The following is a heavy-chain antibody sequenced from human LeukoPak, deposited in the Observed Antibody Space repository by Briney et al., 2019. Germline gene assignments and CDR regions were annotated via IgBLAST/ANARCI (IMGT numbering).Heavy chain of an antibody. D-gene: IGHD3-22*01. CDR3: ARHTTSSSYWGY. CDR2: IHYSGST. V-gene: IGHV4-59*08. J-gene: IGHJ4*02. CDR1: GGSISSYY. Sequence: SETLSLTCTVSGGSISSYYWSWIRQPPGKGLEWIGYIHYSGSTNYNPSLKSRVTVSVDTSKNQVSLKLSSVTAADTAVYYCARHTTSSSYWGYWGQGTLVTVS.